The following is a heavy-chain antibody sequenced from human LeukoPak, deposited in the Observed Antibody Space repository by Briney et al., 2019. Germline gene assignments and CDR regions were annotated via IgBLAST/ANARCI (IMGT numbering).Heavy chain of an antibody. Sequence: ASVNVSCKASGYTFSSYYMHWVRQAPGQGGEWVGLINPTGDSTNYAQNFRGRVTMTRDTSTSTVYMDLNSLRSEDTAVYYCAREASGGYFDYWGQGTLVTVSA. CDR3: AREASGGYFDY. CDR1: GYTFSSYY. V-gene: IGHV1-46*01. CDR2: INPTGDST. D-gene: IGHD4-23*01. J-gene: IGHJ4*02.